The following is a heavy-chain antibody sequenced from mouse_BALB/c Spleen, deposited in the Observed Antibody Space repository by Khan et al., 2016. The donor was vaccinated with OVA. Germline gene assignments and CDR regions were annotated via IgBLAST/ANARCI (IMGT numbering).Heavy chain of an antibody. CDR2: ISPGSGTP. V-gene: IGHV1S41*01. Sequence: DLVKPGASVKLSCKASGYTFTSYWINWIKQRPGQGLEWIGRISPGSGTPYYNEMFKGKATLTVDISSNTAYIQLSSLSSEDSAVXCCARENYYGSSHYAMDYWGQGTSVTVSS. CDR1: GYTFTSYW. D-gene: IGHD1-1*01. J-gene: IGHJ4*01. CDR3: ARENYYGSSHYAMDY.